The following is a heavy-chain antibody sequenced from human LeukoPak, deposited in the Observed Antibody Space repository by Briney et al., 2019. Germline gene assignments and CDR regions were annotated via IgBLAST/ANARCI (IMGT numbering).Heavy chain of an antibody. CDR3: ARVQSEVVVAATRSYYYYGMDV. CDR2: IYTSGST. V-gene: IGHV4-61*02. J-gene: IGHJ6*02. Sequence: SETLSLTCTVSGGSISSGSYYWRWIRQPAGKGLEWIGRIYTSGSTNYNPSLKSRVTISVYTSKNQFSLKLSSVTAADTAVYYCARVQSEVVVAATRSYYYYGMDVWGQGTTVTVSS. D-gene: IGHD2-15*01. CDR1: GGSISSGSYY.